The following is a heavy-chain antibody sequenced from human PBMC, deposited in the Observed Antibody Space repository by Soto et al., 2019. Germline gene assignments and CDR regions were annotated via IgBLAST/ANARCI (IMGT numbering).Heavy chain of an antibody. CDR1: GYTFTSYG. J-gene: IGHJ5*02. CDR3: ARDPRPVLRFLEWPPAWFDP. D-gene: IGHD3-3*01. V-gene: IGHV1-18*01. CDR2: ISAYNGNT. Sequence: ASVKVSCKASGYTFTSYGISWVRQAPGQGLEWMGWISAYNGNTNYAQKLQGRVTMTTDTSTSTAYMELRSLRSDDTAVYYCARDPRPVLRFLEWPPAWFDPWGQGTLVTVLL.